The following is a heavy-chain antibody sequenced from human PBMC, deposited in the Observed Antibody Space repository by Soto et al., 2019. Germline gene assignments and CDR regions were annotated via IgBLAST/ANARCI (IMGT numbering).Heavy chain of an antibody. CDR2: IYPGDSDT. J-gene: IGHJ3*02. CDR3: ASPRYCSGGSCYLYAFDI. V-gene: IGHV5-51*01. D-gene: IGHD2-15*01. CDR1: GYSFTSYW. Sequence: GESLKISCKGPGYSFTSYWIGWVRQMLGKGLEWMGIIYPGDSDTRYSPSFQGQVTISADKSISTAYLQWSSLKASDTAMYYCASPRYCSGGSCYLYAFDIWGQGTMVTVSS.